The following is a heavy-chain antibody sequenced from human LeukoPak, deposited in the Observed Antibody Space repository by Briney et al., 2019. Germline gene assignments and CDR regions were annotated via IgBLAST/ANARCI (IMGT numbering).Heavy chain of an antibody. Sequence: SETLSLTCAVYGGSFSGYYWSWIRQPPGKGLEWIGEINHSGSTNYNPSLKSRVTISVDTSKNQFSLKLSSVTAADTAVYYCARERSGGSYFDYWGQGTLVTVSS. CDR1: GGSFSGYY. CDR2: INHSGST. V-gene: IGHV4-34*01. CDR3: ARERSGGSYFDY. J-gene: IGHJ4*02. D-gene: IGHD2-15*01.